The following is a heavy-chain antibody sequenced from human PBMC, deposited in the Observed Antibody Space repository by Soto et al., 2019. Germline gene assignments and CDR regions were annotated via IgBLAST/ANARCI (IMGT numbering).Heavy chain of an antibody. CDR2: VSSEGGTQ. V-gene: IGHV3-30-3*01. J-gene: IGHJ2*01. Sequence: QVQLVESGGGVVQPGRSLRLSCTASGFTFSTYAMQWVRQAPGKGLEWVAVVSSEGGTQFYADSVKGRFTISRDNSKNSLYLQMSSLTTEDGAIYYCARENYYGGHVIGSLDLWGRGTLFSVSS. CDR1: GFTFSTYA. CDR3: ARENYYGGHVIGSLDL. D-gene: IGHD3-22*01.